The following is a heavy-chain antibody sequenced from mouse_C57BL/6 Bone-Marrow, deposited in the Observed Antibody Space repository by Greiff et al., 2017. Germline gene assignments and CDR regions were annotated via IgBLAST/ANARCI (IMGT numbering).Heavy chain of an antibody. Sequence: EVHLVESGGGLVKPGGSLKLSCAASGFTFSDYGMHWVRQAPEKGLEWVAYISSGSSTIYYADTVKGRFTISRDNAKNTLFLQMTSLRSEDTAMYYCARKTAQACAMDYWGQGTSVTVSS. V-gene: IGHV5-17*01. D-gene: IGHD3-2*02. CDR2: ISSGSSTI. CDR3: ARKTAQACAMDY. J-gene: IGHJ4*01. CDR1: GFTFSDYG.